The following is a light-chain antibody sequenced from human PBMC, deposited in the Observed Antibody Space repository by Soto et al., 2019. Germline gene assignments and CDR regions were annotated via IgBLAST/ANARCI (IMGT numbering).Light chain of an antibody. CDR3: QQYNSSSFT. CDR2: RAS. Sequence: DIQMTHSPSTLSASVGDRVTITCRASQSISGWLAWYQQKPGNAPKLLIYRASTLESGVPSRFSGSGSGTEFTLTISSLQPADFATYYCQQYNSSSFTFGQGTQLEIK. J-gene: IGKJ2*01. CDR1: QSISGW. V-gene: IGKV1-5*03.